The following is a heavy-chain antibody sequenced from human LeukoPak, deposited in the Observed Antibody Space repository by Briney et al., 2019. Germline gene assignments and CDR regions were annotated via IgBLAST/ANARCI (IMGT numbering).Heavy chain of an antibody. J-gene: IGHJ4*02. CDR1: GYTFITYG. CDR3: ARVLGVAGTTPSDY. Sequence: GASVKVSCKASGYTFITYGISWVRQAPGQGLEWMGWISPYNGNTNYAQKIQGRLTMTTDTSTSTAYMELRSLRSDDTAVYYCARVLGVAGTTPSDYWGQGTLVTVSS. D-gene: IGHD6-19*01. V-gene: IGHV1-18*01. CDR2: ISPYNGNT.